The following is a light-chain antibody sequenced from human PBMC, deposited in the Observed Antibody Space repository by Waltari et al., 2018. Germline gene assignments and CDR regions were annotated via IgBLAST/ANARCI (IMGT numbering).Light chain of an antibody. CDR2: ANT. J-gene: IGLJ2*01. V-gene: IGLV1-40*01. Sequence: QSGLTQPPSVSGAPGQRVTISCTGSSPNLGAGYDAHWYQLLPGTAPKLLIYANTNRPSGVPDRFSGSKSGTSASLAITGLQAEDEADYYCQSYDSSLSRSVFGGGTKLTVL. CDR1: SPNLGAGYD. CDR3: QSYDSSLSRSV.